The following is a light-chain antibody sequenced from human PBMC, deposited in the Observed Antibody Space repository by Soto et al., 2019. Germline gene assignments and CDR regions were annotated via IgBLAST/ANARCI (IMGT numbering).Light chain of an antibody. CDR3: QQRSNGPLFT. V-gene: IGKV3-11*01. CDR2: DAS. J-gene: IGKJ3*01. CDR1: QSVGSK. Sequence: EIVLTQSPATLSLSPGERATLSCRASQSVGSKLAWYQQKPGQAPRLLIYDASNRATGIPARFSGGGSGTDFTLPISSLEPEDFAVYYCQQRSNGPLFTFGPGTKVDIK.